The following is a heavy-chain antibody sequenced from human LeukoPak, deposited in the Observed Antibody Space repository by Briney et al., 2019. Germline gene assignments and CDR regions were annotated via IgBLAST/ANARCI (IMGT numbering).Heavy chain of an antibody. Sequence: PGRSLRLSCAASGFTLSSYAVHWVRQAPGKGLEWVALISYDGSNKYYADSVKGRFTISRDNSRDTLYLQMNSLRAEDTAVYYCAKDKAEGDYGDYTSFDYWGQGTLVTVSS. CDR3: AKDKAEGDYGDYTSFDY. J-gene: IGHJ4*02. V-gene: IGHV3-30-3*01. D-gene: IGHD4-17*01. CDR1: GFTLSSYA. CDR2: ISYDGSNK.